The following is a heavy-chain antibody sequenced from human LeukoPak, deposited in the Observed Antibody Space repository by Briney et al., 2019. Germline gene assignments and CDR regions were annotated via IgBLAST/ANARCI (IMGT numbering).Heavy chain of an antibody. CDR3: AKALSGSYLFDY. Sequence: GGTLRLSCAASGFTFSSYGMSWVRQAPGKGLEWVSAISGSDGSTYYADSVKGRFTISRDNAKNSLYLQMNSLRAEDTALYYCAKALSGSYLFDYWGQGTLVTVSS. V-gene: IGHV3-23*01. CDR2: ISGSDGST. J-gene: IGHJ4*02. CDR1: GFTFSSYG. D-gene: IGHD3-10*01.